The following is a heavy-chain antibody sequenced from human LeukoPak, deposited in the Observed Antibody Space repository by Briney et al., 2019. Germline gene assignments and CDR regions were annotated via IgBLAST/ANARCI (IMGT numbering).Heavy chain of an antibody. D-gene: IGHD2-15*01. CDR3: ARDGVLYCSGGSCYPHFDY. J-gene: IGHJ4*02. V-gene: IGHV4-34*01. Sequence: SETLSLTCAVYGGSFSGYYWSWIRQPPGKGLEWFGEINHSGSTNYNPSLKSRVTISVDTSKNQFSLKLSSVTAADTAVYYCARDGVLYCSGGSCYPHFDYWGQGTLVTVSS. CDR2: INHSGST. CDR1: GGSFSGYY.